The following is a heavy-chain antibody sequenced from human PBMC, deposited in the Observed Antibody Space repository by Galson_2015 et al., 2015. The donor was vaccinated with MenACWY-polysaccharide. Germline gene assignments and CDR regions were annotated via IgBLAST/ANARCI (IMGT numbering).Heavy chain of an antibody. Sequence: QSGAEVKKPGSSVQVSCKASGGSFSTFSFNWVRQAPGQGLEWMGRIIPGLDKPNYAQKFQGRVTITADTSTGTANMELSSLRFEDTAVYYCASLLGEAPAQTGAFDIWGQGAVVTVSS. CDR2: IIPGLDKP. V-gene: IGHV1-69*04. J-gene: IGHJ3*02. CDR3: ASLLGEAPAQTGAFDI. D-gene: IGHD3-16*01. CDR1: GGSFSTFS.